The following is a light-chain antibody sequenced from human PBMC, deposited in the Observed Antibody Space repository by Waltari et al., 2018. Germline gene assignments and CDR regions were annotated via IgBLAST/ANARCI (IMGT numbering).Light chain of an antibody. Sequence: EIVLTQSPATLSLSPGQRATLSCRASQTVSNSLGWYQQKPGQPPRLLIDEASKTATGIPARFSGSGSGTDFTLTISSLEAEDFAVYYCQQRFNWPPITFGQGTRLEIK. CDR3: QQRFNWPPIT. V-gene: IGKV3-11*01. CDR2: EAS. J-gene: IGKJ5*01. CDR1: QTVSNS.